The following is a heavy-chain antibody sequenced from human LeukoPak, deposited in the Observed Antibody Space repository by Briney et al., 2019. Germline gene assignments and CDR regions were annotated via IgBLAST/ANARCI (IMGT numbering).Heavy chain of an antibody. V-gene: IGHV3-9*01. J-gene: IGHJ3*02. Sequence: GRSLRLSCAASGFIFDDYAMHWVRQAPGKGLEWVSGISWNSGSIGYADSVRGRFTISRDNSKNSLYLQMNSLRAEDTAVYYCARDTLSCTGGYCYHDIWGQGTMVTVSS. CDR1: GFIFDDYA. CDR3: ARDTLSCTGGYCYHDI. CDR2: ISWNSGSI. D-gene: IGHD2-21*02.